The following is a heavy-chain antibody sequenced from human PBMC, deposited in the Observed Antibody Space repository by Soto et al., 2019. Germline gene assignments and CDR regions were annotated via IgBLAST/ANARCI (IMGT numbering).Heavy chain of an antibody. Sequence: GGSLRLSCAASGFTFDDYGMHWVRKAPGKGLEWVSGISWNSGSIGYADSVEGRFTISRDNANLSLYLQMNILTADDTAFYYFAQDILPYLTAGTVYNCFDPWGHGTLVTVSS. CDR2: ISWNSGSI. V-gene: IGHV3-9*01. J-gene: IGHJ5*02. CDR1: GFTFDDYG. D-gene: IGHD6-13*01. CDR3: AQDILPYLTAGTVYNCFDP.